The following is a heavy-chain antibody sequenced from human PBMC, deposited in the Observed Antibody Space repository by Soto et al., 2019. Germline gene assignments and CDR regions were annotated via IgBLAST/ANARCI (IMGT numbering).Heavy chain of an antibody. J-gene: IGHJ4*02. CDR1: GGSIISGGYS. Sequence: QLQLQESGSRLVKPSQTLSLTCAVSGGSIISGGYSWTWIRQPPGKGLEWIGYISHTGGTYFKPSLRRPVVTSVGRSKDQFSLKLNSVTAADTAVYYCSRLNGNPDYWGEGILVTVSS. CDR2: ISHTGGT. CDR3: SRLNGNPDY. V-gene: IGHV4-30-2*01. D-gene: IGHD1-1*01.